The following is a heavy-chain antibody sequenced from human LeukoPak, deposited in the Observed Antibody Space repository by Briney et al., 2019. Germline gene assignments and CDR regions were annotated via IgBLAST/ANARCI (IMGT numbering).Heavy chain of an antibody. D-gene: IGHD5/OR15-5a*01. CDR3: AHLRGGSDY. Sequence: GGSLRLSCAASGFTFSSYAMSWVRQAPGKGLEWVSAISGSGGSTYYADSVKGRLTISRDNSKNTLYMQMNSLRAEDTAVYSCAHLRGGSDYWGQGTLVTVSS. V-gene: IGHV3-23*01. CDR2: ISGSGGST. J-gene: IGHJ4*02. CDR1: GFTFSSYA.